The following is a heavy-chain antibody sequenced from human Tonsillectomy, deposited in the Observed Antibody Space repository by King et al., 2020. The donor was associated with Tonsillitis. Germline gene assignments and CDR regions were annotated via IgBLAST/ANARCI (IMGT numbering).Heavy chain of an antibody. CDR2: IDPRGVS. Sequence: VQLQESGPGLVQPSQTLSLTCTVSGDSIRSHTHYWCLFRLPAGEGLEWIGRIDPRGVSTYHPSLKSRLTMSMDTSKSQFSLNLRSVSAGDTALYHCARCRPYGDYCDFWGQGILVTVSS. J-gene: IGHJ4*02. CDR1: GDSIRSHTHY. D-gene: IGHD4-17*01. V-gene: IGHV4-61*02. CDR3: ARCRPYGDYCDF.